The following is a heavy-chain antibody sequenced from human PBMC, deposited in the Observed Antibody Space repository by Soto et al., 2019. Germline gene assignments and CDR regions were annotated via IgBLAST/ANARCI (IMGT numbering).Heavy chain of an antibody. J-gene: IGHJ6*03. Sequence: SETLSHTCTVSGGSISSYYWSWIRQPPGKGLEWIGYIYYSGSTNYNPSLKSRVTISVDTSKNQFSLKLSSVTAADTAVYYCARRGTAVTTFGSIYYYMDVWGKGTTVTVSS. CDR2: IYYSGST. CDR1: GGSISSYY. D-gene: IGHD4-4*01. V-gene: IGHV4-59*08. CDR3: ARRGTAVTTFGSIYYYMDV.